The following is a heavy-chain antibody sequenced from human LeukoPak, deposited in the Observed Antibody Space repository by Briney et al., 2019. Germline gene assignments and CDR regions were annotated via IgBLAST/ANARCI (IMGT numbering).Heavy chain of an antibody. CDR3: ARGRSSMVRGYYYYYMDV. CDR1: GVSISSYY. CDR2: ICYSGST. V-gene: IGHV4-59*01. J-gene: IGHJ6*03. D-gene: IGHD3-10*01. Sequence: SETLSLTCTVSGVSISSYYWSWIRQPPGKGLEWVGYICYSGSTNYNPSLKSRVTISVDTSQNQFSLKLSSVTAADTAVYYCARGRSSMVRGYYYYYMDVWGKGTTVTISS.